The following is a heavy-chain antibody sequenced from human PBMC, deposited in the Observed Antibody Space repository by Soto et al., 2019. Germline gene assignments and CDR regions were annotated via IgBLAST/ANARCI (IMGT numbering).Heavy chain of an antibody. Sequence: EGQLVESGGGLIQPGGSLRLSCAASGFTVSSYYMSWVRQSPGKGLEWVSGLSSGGNTNYAESVKGRFTISRDNSKNTLYLQMNSLKGEDTAVYYYARDLARRDGYNFRFDACGQGTLVTV. D-gene: IGHD1-1*01. CDR3: ARDLARRDGYNFRFDA. CDR2: LSSGGNT. J-gene: IGHJ4*02. V-gene: IGHV3-53*01. CDR1: GFTVSSYY.